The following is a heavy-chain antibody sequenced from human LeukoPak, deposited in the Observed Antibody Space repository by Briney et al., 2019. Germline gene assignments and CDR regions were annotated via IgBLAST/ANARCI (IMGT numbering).Heavy chain of an antibody. V-gene: IGHV3-48*02. CDR1: GFTFSSYA. Sequence: PGGSLRLSCAASGFTFSSYAMSWVRQAPGKGLEWVSYISSSSSTIYYADSVKGRFTISRDNAKNSLYLQMNSLRDEDTAVYYCARTSDPVVVAAMGFDYWGQGTLVTVSS. CDR3: ARTSDPVVVAAMGFDY. CDR2: ISSSSSTI. D-gene: IGHD2-15*01. J-gene: IGHJ4*02.